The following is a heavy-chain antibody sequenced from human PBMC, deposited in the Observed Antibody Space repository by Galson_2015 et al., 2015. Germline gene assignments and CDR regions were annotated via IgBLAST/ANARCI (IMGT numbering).Heavy chain of an antibody. V-gene: IGHV5-51*03. CDR1: GYSFTSYW. Sequence: QSGAEVKKPGESLKISCKGSGYSFTSYWIGWVRQMPGKGPEWMGIIYPGDSDTRYSPSFQGQVTISADKSISTAYLQWSSLKASDTAMYYCARPYGYSYARGAFDIWGQGTMVTVSS. J-gene: IGHJ3*02. CDR2: IYPGDSDT. CDR3: ARPYGYSYARGAFDI. D-gene: IGHD5-18*01.